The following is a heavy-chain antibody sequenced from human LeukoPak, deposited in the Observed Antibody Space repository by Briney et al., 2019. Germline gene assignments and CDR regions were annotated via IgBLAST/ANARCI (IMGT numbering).Heavy chain of an antibody. Sequence: SETLSLTCTVSGGSISSSTYYWGWIRQPPGKGLEWTGTIYYSGTTYYNPSLESRVTIFEDASKNQFSLMLTSVTAADTAVYYCARQISDYYYYYMDVWGKGTTVTVSS. V-gene: IGHV4-39*01. D-gene: IGHD3-10*01. CDR1: GGSISSSTYY. CDR2: IYYSGTT. CDR3: ARQISDYYYYYMDV. J-gene: IGHJ6*03.